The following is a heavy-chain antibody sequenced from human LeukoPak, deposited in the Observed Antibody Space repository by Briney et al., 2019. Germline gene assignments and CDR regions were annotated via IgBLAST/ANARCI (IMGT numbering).Heavy chain of an antibody. J-gene: IGHJ4*02. V-gene: IGHV3-30*18. CDR3: AKDSSYGLDY. Sequence: GGSLRLSCAASGFTFSSYGMHWVRQAPGKGLEWVAVISYDGSNKYYADSVKGRFTISRDNSKNTLYLQMNSLRAEDTAVYYYAKDSSYGLDYWGQGTLVTVSS. CDR1: GFTFSSYG. D-gene: IGHD5-18*01. CDR2: ISYDGSNK.